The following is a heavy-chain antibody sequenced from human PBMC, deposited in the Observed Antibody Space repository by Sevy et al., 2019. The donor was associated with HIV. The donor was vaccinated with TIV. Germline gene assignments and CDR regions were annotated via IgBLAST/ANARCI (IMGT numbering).Heavy chain of an antibody. D-gene: IGHD3-10*01. CDR2: MNPNSGDT. J-gene: IGHJ4*02. V-gene: IGHV1-8*01. CDR3: ARAIGTTVVTPVDY. CDR1: GYTFTRYE. Sequence: ASVKVSCKASGYTFTRYEINWVRQATGQGLEWMGWMNPNSGDTGSVQKFQGRVTMTRNTSINTAYMELRSLRSDDTAVYYCARAIGTTVVTPVDYWGQGTLVTVSS.